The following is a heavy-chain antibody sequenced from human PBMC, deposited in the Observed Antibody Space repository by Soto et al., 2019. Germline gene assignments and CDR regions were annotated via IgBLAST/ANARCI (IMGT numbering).Heavy chain of an antibody. CDR1: GFTFSSFG. V-gene: IGHV3-30*18. CDR2: ISYDGYYK. CDR3: AKGVPGIAVAGTGYFQH. J-gene: IGHJ1*01. Sequence: PGGSLRLSCAASGFTFSSFGMHWVRQAPGKGLEWVAVISYDGYYKYYTDSVKGRFTISRDNPKNTLYLQMNSLRAEDTAVYYCAKGVPGIAVAGTGYFQHWGQGTLVTVSS. D-gene: IGHD6-19*01.